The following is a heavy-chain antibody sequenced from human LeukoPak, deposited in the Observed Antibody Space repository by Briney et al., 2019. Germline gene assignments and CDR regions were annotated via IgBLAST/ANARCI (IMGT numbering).Heavy chain of an antibody. Sequence: SVKVSCKASGGTFSSYAISWVRQAPGQGLEWMGRIIPILGIANYAQKFQGRVTITADKSTSTAYMELSSLRSEDTAVYYCARDYGWDTAMARNWGQGTLVTVSS. V-gene: IGHV1-69*04. CDR1: GGTFSSYA. D-gene: IGHD5-18*01. J-gene: IGHJ4*02. CDR2: IIPILGIA. CDR3: ARDYGWDTAMARN.